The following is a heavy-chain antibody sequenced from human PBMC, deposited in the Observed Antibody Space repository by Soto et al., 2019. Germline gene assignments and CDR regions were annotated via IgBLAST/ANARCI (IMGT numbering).Heavy chain of an antibody. J-gene: IGHJ4*02. CDR1: GFTFSTYG. CDR3: GRDGALGDTAVVDS. V-gene: IGHV3-33*01. Sequence: QVQLVESGGGVVQPGKSLRVSCAASGFTFSTYGMHGVRQAPGKGLEWVAVRWYDGSNKYHGDSLKGRFTISRDNSKKTVSLQLNNLRAENTAVYFCGRDGALGDTAVVDSWGQGTLVMVSS. D-gene: IGHD5-18*01. CDR2: RWYDGSNK.